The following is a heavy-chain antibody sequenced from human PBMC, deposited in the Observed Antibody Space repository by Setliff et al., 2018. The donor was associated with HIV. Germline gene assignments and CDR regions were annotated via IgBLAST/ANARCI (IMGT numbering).Heavy chain of an antibody. Sequence: PGGSLRLSCAASGFTFSSYSMKWVRQAPGKGLEWVSYISSSSSTIYYADSVKGRFTISRDNAKNSLYLQMNSLRAEDTAVYYCARPNYYDSSGSFDYWGQGTLVTVSS. CDR3: ARPNYYDSSGSFDY. V-gene: IGHV3-48*04. CDR1: GFTFSSYS. CDR2: ISSSSSTI. D-gene: IGHD3-22*01. J-gene: IGHJ4*02.